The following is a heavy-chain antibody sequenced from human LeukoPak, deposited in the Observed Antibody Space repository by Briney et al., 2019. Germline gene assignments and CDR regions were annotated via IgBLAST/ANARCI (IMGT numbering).Heavy chain of an antibody. J-gene: IGHJ4*02. V-gene: IGHV4-39*07. CDR3: ARLISGY. D-gene: IGHD3-16*01. Sequence: SETLSLTCTVSGGSISSSSYYWGWIRQPPGKGLEWIGSIYYSGSTNYNPSLKSRVTISVDTSKNQFSLKLSSVTAADTAVYYCARLISGYWGQGTLVTVSS. CDR2: IYYSGST. CDR1: GGSISSSSYY.